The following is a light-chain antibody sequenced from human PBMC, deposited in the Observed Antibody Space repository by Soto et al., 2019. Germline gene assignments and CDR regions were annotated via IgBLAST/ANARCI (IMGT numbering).Light chain of an antibody. Sequence: DIQMTQSPSSLSASVGDRVTITCRASQGIHTYLAWYQQTEGKVPILLIYAASTLQSGVPSRVSVSGAGTDCTLTISSLQPEDVATYYCQNYNSAPFTFGPGIKVDI. J-gene: IGKJ3*01. V-gene: IGKV1-27*01. CDR3: QNYNSAPFT. CDR2: AAS. CDR1: QGIHTY.